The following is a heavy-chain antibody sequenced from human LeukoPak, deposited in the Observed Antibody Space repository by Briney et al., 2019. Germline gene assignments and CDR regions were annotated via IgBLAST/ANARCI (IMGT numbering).Heavy chain of an antibody. CDR3: ARSVSGLRLIWFDP. V-gene: IGHV4-31*03. CDR1: GGSISSGVYC. Sequence: PSQTLSLTCTVSGGSISSGVYCWSWIRQRPGEGLQWIGYICSSGSAYYNPSLKSRVTMSIDTSNNQFSLKLNSVTAADTAVYYCARSVSGLRLIWFDPWGQGTLVTVSS. D-gene: IGHD5-12*01. CDR2: ICSSGSA. J-gene: IGHJ5*02.